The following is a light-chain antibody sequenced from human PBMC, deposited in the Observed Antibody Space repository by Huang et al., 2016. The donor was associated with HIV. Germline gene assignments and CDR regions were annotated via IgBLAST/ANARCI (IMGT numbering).Light chain of an antibody. CDR2: AGS. Sequence: IRMTQFPSSLSASTGDRVTISCRASQDVNNYLAWYQLKPGAPPNLLIYAGSALQSGVPPRFSGNGSGTDFSLNIDCLQSEDLAIYYCQQYAAFPLTFGPG. CDR1: QDVNNY. CDR3: QQYAAFPLT. V-gene: IGKV1-8*01. J-gene: IGKJ5*01.